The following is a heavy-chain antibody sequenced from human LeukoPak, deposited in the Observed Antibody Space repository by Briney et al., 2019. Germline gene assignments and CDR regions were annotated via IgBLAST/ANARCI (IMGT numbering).Heavy chain of an antibody. CDR1: GGTFSSYA. V-gene: IGHV1-69*05. CDR3: ARARVTVTNYYYMDV. J-gene: IGHJ6*03. Sequence: SLKVSCEASGGTFSSYAISWVRQAPGQGLEWVAGIIAIVGTANYAQKFEGRVTITTDDTTSTAYMELSSLRSEETAVYYCARARVTVTNYYYMDVWGKGTTVTVSS. CDR2: IIAIVGTA. D-gene: IGHD4-11*01.